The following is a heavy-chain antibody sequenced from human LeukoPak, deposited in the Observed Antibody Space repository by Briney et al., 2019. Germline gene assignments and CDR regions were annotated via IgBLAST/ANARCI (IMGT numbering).Heavy chain of an antibody. CDR2: FNGDGIRI. Sequence: PGGALRLSLAAPGFPFDDFAKPWVPQAPGKGLEGGFLFNGDGIRIHYADSVKGRVTISRDNSKNSLYLQMSRLRAEDTALYYCAKAVESRALARPYGMDVWGQGTPVTVSS. V-gene: IGHV3-43*02. J-gene: IGHJ6*02. D-gene: IGHD3-3*02. CDR1: GFPFDDFA. CDR3: AKAVESRALARPYGMDV.